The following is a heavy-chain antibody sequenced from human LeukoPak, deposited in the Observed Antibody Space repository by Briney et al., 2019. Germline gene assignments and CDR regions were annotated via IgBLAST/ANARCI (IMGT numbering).Heavy chain of an antibody. CDR1: GGSISSYY. CDR3: ARGSDFGDY. Sequence: SETLSLTCTVSGGSISSYYWSWIRQPPGKGLEWIGYMSYSGSTNYNPSLKSRVTMSINTSKNQFSLRLSSVTAADTAVYYCARGSDFGDYWGQGTLVTDSS. CDR2: MSYSGST. V-gene: IGHV4-59*01. J-gene: IGHJ4*02. D-gene: IGHD4-17*01.